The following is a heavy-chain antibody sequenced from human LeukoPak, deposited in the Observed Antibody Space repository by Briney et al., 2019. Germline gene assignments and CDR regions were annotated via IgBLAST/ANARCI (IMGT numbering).Heavy chain of an antibody. Sequence: SDTLSLTCSVSGDSIRSVSNYYNWGWIRQPPGEGLQWIGSLSYSGNTYYNPSLKSRVTISVDTSKNQFSLKLSSVTAADTAVYYCARGSVWDSSGYPDYWGQGTLVTVSS. CDR2: LSYSGNT. V-gene: IGHV4-39*07. J-gene: IGHJ4*02. CDR1: GDSIRSVSNYYN. D-gene: IGHD3-22*01. CDR3: ARGSVWDSSGYPDY.